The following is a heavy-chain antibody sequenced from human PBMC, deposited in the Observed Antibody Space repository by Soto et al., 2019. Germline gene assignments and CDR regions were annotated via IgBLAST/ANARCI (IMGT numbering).Heavy chain of an antibody. CDR3: ARGTYYYGSGSYSWFDP. CDR2: IYYSGST. J-gene: IGHJ5*02. CDR1: GGSISSSSYY. D-gene: IGHD3-10*01. V-gene: IGHV4-39*01. Sequence: SETLSLTCTVSGGSISSSSYYWGWIRQPPGKGLEWIGSIYYSGSTYYNPSLKSRVTISVDTSKNQFSLKLSSVTAADTAVYYCARGTYYYGSGSYSWFDPWCQGTLVNAPQ.